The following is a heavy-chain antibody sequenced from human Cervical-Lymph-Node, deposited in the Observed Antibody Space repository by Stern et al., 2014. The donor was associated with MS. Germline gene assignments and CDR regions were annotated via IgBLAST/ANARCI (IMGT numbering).Heavy chain of an antibody. V-gene: IGHV4-61*02. CDR1: GGSISSGNYY. CDR2: IYSSGST. Sequence: VHLVESGPGLVKPSQTLSLTCTVSGGSISSGNYYWSWIRQPAGEGLEWIGRIYSSGSTQYNPPLKSRVTISAETSTNHFSLRLSSVTAADTAVYYCARGNYDVLTDNGGHGFDIWGQGTMVTVSS. J-gene: IGHJ3*02. D-gene: IGHD3-9*01. CDR3: ARGNYDVLTDNGGHGFDI.